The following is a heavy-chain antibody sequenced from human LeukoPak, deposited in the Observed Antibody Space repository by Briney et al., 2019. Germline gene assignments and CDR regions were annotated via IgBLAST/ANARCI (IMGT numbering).Heavy chain of an antibody. CDR3: ARDGFVGAADY. J-gene: IGHJ4*02. V-gene: IGHV3-7*01. CDR1: GFTFTAYW. Sequence: GGSLRLSCEGSGFTFTAYWMSWVRQAPGQGLEWVASINQAGNERLFADSVRGRFTIPRDNARKSVFLQMDSLRDDDTGVYFCARDGFVGAADYWGQGTLVTVSS. D-gene: IGHD6-13*01. CDR2: INQAGNER.